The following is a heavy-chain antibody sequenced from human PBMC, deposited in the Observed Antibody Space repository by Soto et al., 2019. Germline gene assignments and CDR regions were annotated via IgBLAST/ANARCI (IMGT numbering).Heavy chain of an antibody. Sequence: SETLSLTCSVSGYSISSGYYWGWIRQPPGKGLEWIGSIYHSGSTYYNPSLKSRVTISVDTSKNQFSLKLSSVTAADTAVYYCARDRAYDSSGYYYHWGQGTLVTVSS. CDR2: IYHSGST. V-gene: IGHV4-38-2*02. D-gene: IGHD3-22*01. CDR1: GYSISSGYY. J-gene: IGHJ5*02. CDR3: ARDRAYDSSGYYYH.